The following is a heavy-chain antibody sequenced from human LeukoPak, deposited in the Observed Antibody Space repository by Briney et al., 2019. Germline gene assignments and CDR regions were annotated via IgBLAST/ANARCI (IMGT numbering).Heavy chain of an antibody. D-gene: IGHD3-22*01. Sequence: GESLKIFCKGSGYSFTSYWIGWVRQMPGKGLEWMGIIYPGDSDTRYSPSLQGQVTISADKSISTAYLQWSSLKASDTAMYYCARQAYYYDSSGYRDYWGQGTLVTVSS. CDR3: ARQAYYYDSSGYRDY. V-gene: IGHV5-51*01. J-gene: IGHJ4*02. CDR1: GYSFTSYW. CDR2: IYPGDSDT.